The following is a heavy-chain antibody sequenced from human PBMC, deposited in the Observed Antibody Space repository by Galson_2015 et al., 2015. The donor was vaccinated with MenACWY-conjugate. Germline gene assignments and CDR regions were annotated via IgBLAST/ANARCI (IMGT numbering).Heavy chain of an antibody. CDR1: GGSISGYY. D-gene: IGHD2-21*01. CDR3: ARHLYGGGECYFCYFDY. V-gene: IGHV4-59*08. J-gene: IGHJ4*02. CDR2: ISYSGDT. Sequence: SLTCTVSGGSISGYYWSWIRQSPGKGLAWLGYISYSGDTNYNPSLKSRVAISVDTSTNRFSLSLSSVTAADTAMYYCARHLYGGGECYFCYFDYWGQGTLVTVSS.